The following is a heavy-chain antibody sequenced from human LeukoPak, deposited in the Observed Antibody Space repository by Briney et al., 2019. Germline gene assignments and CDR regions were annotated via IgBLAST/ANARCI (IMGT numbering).Heavy chain of an antibody. Sequence: PSETLSLTFTVSGYSISSGYYWGWIRQPPGKGLEWIGSIYHSGSTYYNPSLKSRVTISGDTSKNQFSLKLSSVTAADTAVYYCARDLWEYYDSSGSIDYWGQGTLVTVSS. V-gene: IGHV4-38-2*02. J-gene: IGHJ4*02. CDR3: ARDLWEYYDSSGSIDY. D-gene: IGHD3-22*01. CDR1: GYSISSGYY. CDR2: IYHSGST.